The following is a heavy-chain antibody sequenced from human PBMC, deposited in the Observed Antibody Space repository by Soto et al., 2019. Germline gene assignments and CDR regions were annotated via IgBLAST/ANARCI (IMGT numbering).Heavy chain of an antibody. CDR3: ARGQRGGFDL. V-gene: IGHV3-74*01. Sequence: EEHLVESGGCLVQSGGSLRLSCAASGFTFDYYWMHWVRQVTGKGLLWVSHIQNDGSRTTYADSVKGRFTISRDNAKNTLYLQMNGLRVEDTAVYFCARGQRGGFDLWGQGTMVTISS. J-gene: IGHJ3*01. CDR1: GFTFDYYW. CDR2: IQNDGSRT. D-gene: IGHD3-16*01.